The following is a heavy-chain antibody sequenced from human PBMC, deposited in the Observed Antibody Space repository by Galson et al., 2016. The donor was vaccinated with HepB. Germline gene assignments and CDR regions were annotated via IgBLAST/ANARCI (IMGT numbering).Heavy chain of an antibody. CDR1: GYSIRSGYY. Sequence: ETLSLTCAVSGYSIRSGYYWGWIRQPPGKGLEWIGTVYYGGTTYYNPSLESRVTISVDTFNNQLSLYVTSVTAADTAVYYCVGDRAYIMTNYWGQGILVTVSS. V-gene: IGHV4-38-2*02. D-gene: IGHD3-16*01. CDR3: VGDRAYIMTNY. CDR2: VYYGGTT. J-gene: IGHJ4*02.